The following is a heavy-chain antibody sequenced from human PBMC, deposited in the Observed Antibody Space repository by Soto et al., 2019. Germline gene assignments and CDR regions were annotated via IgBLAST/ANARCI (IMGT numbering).Heavy chain of an antibody. CDR2: INPSGGST. D-gene: IGHD3-16*01. Sequence: ASVKVSCKASGYTFTSYYMHWVRQAPGQGLEWMGIINPSGGSTSYAQKFQGRVTMSRDTSTSTVYMELSSLRAEDTAVYYCAKDEAEGVFLYFDYWGQGALVTVSS. V-gene: IGHV1-46*01. CDR1: GYTFTSYY. CDR3: AKDEAEGVFLYFDY. J-gene: IGHJ4*02.